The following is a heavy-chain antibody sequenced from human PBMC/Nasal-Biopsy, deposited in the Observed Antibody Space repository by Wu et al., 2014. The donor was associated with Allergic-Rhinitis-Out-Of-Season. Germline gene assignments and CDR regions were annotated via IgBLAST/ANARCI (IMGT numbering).Heavy chain of an antibody. CDR3: ARENTILSGWGYYGMDV. J-gene: IGHJ6*02. V-gene: IGHV3-74*01. CDR1: GFTFSDNW. D-gene: IGHD3-9*01. Sequence: RLSCAASGFTFSDNWMYWVRQVKGKGLEWVSRVSRDGSDTSHAVPVKGRFTISRDNSKNTLYLEMNSLSSEDTAIYFCARENTILSGWGYYGMDVWGRGTTVTVSS. CDR2: VSRDGSDT.